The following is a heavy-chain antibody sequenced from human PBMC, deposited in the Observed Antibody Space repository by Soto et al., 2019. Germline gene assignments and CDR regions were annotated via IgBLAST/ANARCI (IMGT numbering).Heavy chain of an antibody. CDR1: GYTFSNYA. CDR2: INAVNGDT. J-gene: IGHJ6*02. CDR3: ACGGIFGVVIIRPWSVYYGMDV. D-gene: IGHD3-3*01. Sequence: ASVKVSCKASGYTFSNYAIHWVRQAPGQRLEWMGWINAVNGDTNYSQRFQGRVMITRDESTSTAYMELSSLRSEDTAVYYCACGGIFGVVIIRPWSVYYGMDVWGQGTTVTVSS. V-gene: IGHV1-3*01.